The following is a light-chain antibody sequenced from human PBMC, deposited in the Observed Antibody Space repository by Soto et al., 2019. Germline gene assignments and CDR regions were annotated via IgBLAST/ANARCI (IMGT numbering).Light chain of an antibody. CDR2: EAS. CDR3: QQRSTYPVT. Sequence: DIQLTQSPSLLSTSVGDRVTITCRASQGMSSYLAWYQQKPGKAPKLLIYEASTLQSWVPSRFSGSGSGTEFTRPISSLQPEAFATYYCQQRSTYPVTFGQGTRLHI. J-gene: IGKJ5*01. V-gene: IGKV1-9*01. CDR1: QGMSSY.